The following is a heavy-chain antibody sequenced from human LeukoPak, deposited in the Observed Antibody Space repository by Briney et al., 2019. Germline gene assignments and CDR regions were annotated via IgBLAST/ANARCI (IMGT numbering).Heavy chain of an antibody. V-gene: IGHV4-59*11. CDR1: GGSISRHY. CDR3: ARTPVGFIDY. Sequence: SGTLSLTCNVSGGSISRHYWTWIRQPPGKGLEWIGNILYSGSTNYDPSLKSRVTILVDTSKNQFSLKLSSVTAADTAVYYCARTPVGFIDYWGQGTLATVSS. CDR2: ILYSGST. J-gene: IGHJ4*02. D-gene: IGHD2-2*01.